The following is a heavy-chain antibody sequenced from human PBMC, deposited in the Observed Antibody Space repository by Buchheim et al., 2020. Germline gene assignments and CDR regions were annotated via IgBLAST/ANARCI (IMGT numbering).Heavy chain of an antibody. CDR2: INHSGST. CDR3: ARTSGYWPYYYYGMDV. Sequence: QVQLQQWGAGLLKPSETLSLTCAVYGGSFSGYYWSWIRQPPGKGLEWIGEINHSGSTNYNPALKSRVTISVDTSKNQSSLKLSSVTAAGTAVYYCARTSGYWPYYYYGMDVWGQGTT. CDR1: GGSFSGYY. D-gene: IGHD3-22*01. J-gene: IGHJ6*02. V-gene: IGHV4-34*01.